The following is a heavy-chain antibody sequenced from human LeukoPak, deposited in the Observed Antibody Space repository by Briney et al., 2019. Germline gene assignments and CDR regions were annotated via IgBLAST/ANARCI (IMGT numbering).Heavy chain of an antibody. V-gene: IGHV3-23*01. Sequence: PGGSLRLSCIGTRFTFSSDAMGWVPQAPGKGLEWVSDISGSGGGTYYADSVKGRFTISRDDSKNTLYLQMNSLRVEDTAVYYCAKDRGRTWVQVANWGEGTLVTVSS. D-gene: IGHD2-15*01. J-gene: IGHJ4*02. CDR2: ISGSGGGT. CDR1: RFTFSSDA. CDR3: AKDRGRTWVQVAN.